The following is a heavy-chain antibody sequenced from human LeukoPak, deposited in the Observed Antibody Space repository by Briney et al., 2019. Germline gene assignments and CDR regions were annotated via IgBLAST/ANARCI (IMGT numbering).Heavy chain of an antibody. J-gene: IGHJ6*02. V-gene: IGHV3-7*01. Sequence: GGPLRLSCAASGFTFSSYWMSWVRQAPGKGLEWVANIKQDGSEKYYVDSVKGRFTISRDNAKNSLYLQMNSLRAEDTAVYYCARETIFGVVMIYYYYGMDVWGQGTTVTVSS. CDR2: IKQDGSEK. CDR1: GFTFSSYW. CDR3: ARETIFGVVMIYYYYGMDV. D-gene: IGHD3-3*01.